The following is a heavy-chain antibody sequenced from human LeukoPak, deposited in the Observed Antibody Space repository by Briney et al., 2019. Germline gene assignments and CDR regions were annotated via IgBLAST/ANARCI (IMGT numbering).Heavy chain of an antibody. J-gene: IGHJ4*02. CDR2: ISYDGSNK. V-gene: IGHV3-30-3*01. Sequence: GGSLRLSCAASGFTFSSYAMHWVRQAPGKGLEWVAVISYDGSNKYYADSVKGRFTISRDNSKNTLYLQMNSLRAEDTAVYYCARDRQCSSSWLYFDYWGQGTLVTVSS. D-gene: IGHD6-13*01. CDR3: ARDRQCSSSWLYFDY. CDR1: GFTFSSYA.